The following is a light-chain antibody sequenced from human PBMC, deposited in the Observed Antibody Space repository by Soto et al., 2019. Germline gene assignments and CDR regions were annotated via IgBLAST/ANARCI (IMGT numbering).Light chain of an antibody. CDR2: AAS. Sequence: EIQMTQSPSSLSASVGARVTITCRASQSISSYLNWYQQKPGKAPKLLIYAASSLQSGVPSRFSGSGSGTDCTLTISSLQPEDFSTYYCQQSYSTPRTLGQGTKVDIK. CDR3: QQSYSTPRT. V-gene: IGKV1-39*01. CDR1: QSISSY. J-gene: IGKJ1*01.